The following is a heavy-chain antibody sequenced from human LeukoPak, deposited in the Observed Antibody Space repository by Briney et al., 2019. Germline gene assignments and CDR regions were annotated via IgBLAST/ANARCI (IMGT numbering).Heavy chain of an antibody. V-gene: IGHV4-38-2*01. Sequence: SETLSLTCAVSGYSISSGYYWGWIRQPPGKGLEWIGSIYHTGSTYYNPSLQSRVTISLDSPKNQFSLKLSSVTAADTAVYYCARGLRPTTGAFDYWGQGTLVTVSS. CDR1: GYSISSGYY. CDR2: IYHTGST. J-gene: IGHJ4*02. D-gene: IGHD4-17*01. CDR3: ARGLRPTTGAFDY.